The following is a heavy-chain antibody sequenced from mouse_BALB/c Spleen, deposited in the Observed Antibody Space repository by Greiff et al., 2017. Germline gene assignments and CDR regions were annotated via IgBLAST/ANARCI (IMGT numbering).Heavy chain of an antibody. Sequence: VQLQQSGPQLVRPGASVKISCKASGYSFTSYWMHWVKQRPGQGLEWIGMIDPSDSETRLNQKFKDKATLTVDKSSSTAYMQLSSPTSEDSAVYYCARSGNYYGSSSAWFAYWGQGTLVTVSA. CDR3: ARSGNYYGSSSAWFAY. V-gene: IGHV1S127*01. CDR2: IDPSDSET. D-gene: IGHD1-1*01. J-gene: IGHJ3*01. CDR1: GYSFTSYW.